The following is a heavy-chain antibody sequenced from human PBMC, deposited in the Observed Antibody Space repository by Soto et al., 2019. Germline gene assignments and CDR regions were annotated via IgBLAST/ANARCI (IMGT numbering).Heavy chain of an antibody. D-gene: IGHD6-6*01. Sequence: RGSLRLSCEASGFALSSHPMRWVTPAPEKGRGWEAGISDSGSLTYNADSVRGRFTISRDNSKNTLYLQMNSLRAEDTAVYYCARRTFGSSRSFDIWGQGTMVTVSS. CDR1: GFALSSHP. CDR3: ARRTFGSSRSFDI. CDR2: ISDSGSLT. V-gene: IGHV3-23*01. J-gene: IGHJ3*02.